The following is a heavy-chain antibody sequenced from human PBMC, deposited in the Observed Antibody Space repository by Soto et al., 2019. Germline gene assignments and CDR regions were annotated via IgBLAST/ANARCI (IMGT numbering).Heavy chain of an antibody. CDR2: ISGSGRTI. CDR3: AKVGPSYYYGMDV. V-gene: IGHV3-23*01. D-gene: IGHD1-26*01. J-gene: IGHJ6*02. Sequence: GGSLRLSCAASGVGFSSEVMCWVRQAPGKGLEWVSSISGSGRTIYHADSMRGRFAISRDNSKNSLYLQLKDLRVDDTAVYYCAKVGPSYYYGMDVWGQGTTVTVSS. CDR1: GVGFSSEV.